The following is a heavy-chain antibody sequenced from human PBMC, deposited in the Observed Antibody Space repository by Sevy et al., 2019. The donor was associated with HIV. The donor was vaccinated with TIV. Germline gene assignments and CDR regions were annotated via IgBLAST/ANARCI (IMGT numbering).Heavy chain of an antibody. CDR2: IYYSGST. Sequence: SETLSLTCTVSGGSISSYYWSWIRQPPGKGLEWIGCIYYSGSTNYNPSLKSRVTISVDTSKNQFSLKLSSVTAADTAVYYCARGRVVVAAPDDYWGQGTLVTVSS. J-gene: IGHJ4*02. V-gene: IGHV4-59*01. CDR1: GGSISSYY. D-gene: IGHD2-15*01. CDR3: ARGRVVVAAPDDY.